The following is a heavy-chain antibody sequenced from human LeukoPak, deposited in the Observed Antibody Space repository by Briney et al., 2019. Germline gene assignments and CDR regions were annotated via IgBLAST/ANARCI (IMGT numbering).Heavy chain of an antibody. CDR2: MNPNSGNT. Sequence: ASVKVSCKASGYTFTSYDINWVRQATGQGLEWMGWMNPNSGNTGYAQKFQGRVTMTRNTSISTAYMELSSLRSEDTAVYYCAREPVRYFDRNDAFDIWGQGTMVTVSS. V-gene: IGHV1-8*01. CDR1: GYTFTSYD. CDR3: AREPVRYFDRNDAFDI. J-gene: IGHJ3*02. D-gene: IGHD3-9*01.